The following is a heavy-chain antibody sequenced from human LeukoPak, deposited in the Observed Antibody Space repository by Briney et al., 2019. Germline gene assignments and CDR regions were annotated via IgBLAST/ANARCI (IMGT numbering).Heavy chain of an antibody. D-gene: IGHD3-10*01. CDR3: ARGPRITMVRGGQWYYYMDV. J-gene: IGHJ6*03. CDR1: GYTFTGHY. CDR2: INPSGGST. Sequence: ASAKVSCKASGYTFTGHYIHWVRQAPGQGLEWMGLINPSGGSTNYAQKFQDRVTMTRDTSTSTVYMELSSLRSEDTAVYYCARGPRITMVRGGQWYYYMDVWGKGITVTISS. V-gene: IGHV1-46*01.